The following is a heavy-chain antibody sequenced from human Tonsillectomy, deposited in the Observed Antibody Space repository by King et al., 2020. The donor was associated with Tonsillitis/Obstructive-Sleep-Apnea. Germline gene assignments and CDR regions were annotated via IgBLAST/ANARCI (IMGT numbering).Heavy chain of an antibody. CDR1: GGSFSGYY. D-gene: IGHD3-16*02. CDR3: ARGAYDYIWGSYRSYSFDY. V-gene: IGHV4-34*01. Sequence: VQLPQWGAGLLKPSETLSLTCAVYGGSFSGYYWSWIRQPPGKGLEWIGEINHSGSTNYNPSLKSRVTISVDTSKNQFSLKLSSVTAADTAVYYCARGAYDYIWGSYRSYSFDYWGQGTLVTVSS. CDR2: INHSGST. J-gene: IGHJ4*02.